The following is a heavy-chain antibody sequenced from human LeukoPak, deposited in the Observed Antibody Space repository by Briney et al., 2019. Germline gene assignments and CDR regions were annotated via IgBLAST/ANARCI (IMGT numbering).Heavy chain of an antibody. CDR2: IGAGGGGT. J-gene: IGHJ4*02. CDR3: ARPSKAYGDYDY. Sequence: GGSLRLSCAASGFTFSTYAMNWVRQAPGKGLEWVSAIGAGGGGTFYADSAKGRFTISRDNSKNTLYMQMNSLRAEDTAVYYCARPSKAYGDYDYWGQGTLVTVSS. CDR1: GFTFSTYA. D-gene: IGHD4-17*01. V-gene: IGHV3-23*01.